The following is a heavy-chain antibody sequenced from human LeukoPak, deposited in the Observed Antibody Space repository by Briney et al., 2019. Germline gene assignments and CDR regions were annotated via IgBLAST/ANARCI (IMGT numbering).Heavy chain of an antibody. CDR1: GFTFSSYS. D-gene: IGHD5-18*01. CDR2: IGISSSTI. Sequence: GGSLRLSCAASGFTFSSYSMNWVRQAPGKGLEWVSYIGISSSTIYYADSVKGRITISRDNAKNSLYLQMNSLRAEDTAVYYCAREGGVQLWALDYWGQGILVTVSS. J-gene: IGHJ4*02. CDR3: AREGGVQLWALDY. V-gene: IGHV3-48*01.